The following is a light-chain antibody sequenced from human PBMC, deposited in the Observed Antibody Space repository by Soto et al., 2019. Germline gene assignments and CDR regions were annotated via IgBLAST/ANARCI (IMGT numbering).Light chain of an antibody. CDR1: NSNIGINT. Sequence: QSVLTQPPSASGTPGQRVTISCSGSNSNIGINTVSWYQQVPGTAPRVLIYADNQRPSGVPDRFSGSKSVTSASLAISWLQSEDEAAYYCAAWDDTLYGRYVFGTGTKVTVL. J-gene: IGLJ1*01. CDR2: ADN. V-gene: IGLV1-44*01. CDR3: AAWDDTLYGRYV.